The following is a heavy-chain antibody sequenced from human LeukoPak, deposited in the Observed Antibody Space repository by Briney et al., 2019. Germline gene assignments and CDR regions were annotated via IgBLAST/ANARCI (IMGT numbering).Heavy chain of an antibody. CDR2: IYHRGST. V-gene: IGHV4-38-2*02. CDR3: ARALQYGSGTPEY. J-gene: IGHJ4*02. CDR1: GYSISSGYY. Sequence: SETLSLTCSVSGYSISSGYYWGWIRQPPGKGLEWIGSIYHRGSTYYNPFLKSRVTISVDTSKNQFSLKLSSVTAADTAVYYCARALQYGSGTPEYWGQGTLVTVSS. D-gene: IGHD3-10*01.